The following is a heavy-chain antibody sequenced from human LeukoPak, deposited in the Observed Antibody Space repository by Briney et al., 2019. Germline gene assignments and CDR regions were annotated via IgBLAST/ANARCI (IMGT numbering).Heavy chain of an antibody. Sequence: GASVKVSCKASGYTFTSYAMHWVRQAPGQRLEWMGWINAGNGNTKYPQKFQGRVTITRDTSASTAYMELSSLRSEDTAVYYCARVAGGLHYYFDHWGQGTLVTVSS. D-gene: IGHD3-16*01. CDR2: INAGNGNT. V-gene: IGHV1-3*01. J-gene: IGHJ4*02. CDR3: ARVAGGLHYYFDH. CDR1: GYTFTSYA.